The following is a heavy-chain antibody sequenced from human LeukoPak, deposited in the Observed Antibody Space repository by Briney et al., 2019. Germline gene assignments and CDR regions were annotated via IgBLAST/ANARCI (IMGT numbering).Heavy chain of an antibody. D-gene: IGHD3-16*02. V-gene: IGHV1-69*13. CDR1: GGTLSSYA. Sequence: GASVTVSCKASGGTLSSYAISWVRQAPGQGLEWMGGIIPIFGTANYAQKFQGRVTITADESTSTAYMELSSLRSEDTAVYYCASALIYDYVWGSYRYFDYWGQGTLVTVSS. J-gene: IGHJ4*02. CDR2: IIPIFGTA. CDR3: ASALIYDYVWGSYRYFDY.